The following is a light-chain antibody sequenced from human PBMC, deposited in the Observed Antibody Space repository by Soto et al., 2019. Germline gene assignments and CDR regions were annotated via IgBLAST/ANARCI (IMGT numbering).Light chain of an antibody. CDR3: TSFARSEDPCVV. J-gene: IGLJ2*01. CDR2: EVY. Sequence: QSALTQPPSASGSPGQSVTISCTGTSTDIGGYNFVSWYQQQPGKAPTLLIYEVYKRPSGVPDRFSGSKSGHTASLTVSGLQADDEAEYYCTSFARSEDPCVVFGGGTKLTVL. CDR1: STDIGGYNF. V-gene: IGLV2-8*01.